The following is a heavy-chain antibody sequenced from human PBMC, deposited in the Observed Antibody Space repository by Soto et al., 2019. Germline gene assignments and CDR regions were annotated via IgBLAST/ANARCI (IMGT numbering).Heavy chain of an antibody. Sequence: SETLSLTCTVSGGSLGSSSYYWGWIRQSPGKGLEWIGNICYSGNTFYNPSLKSRVTISVDTSKNQFYLHLSSVTAADTAIFYCASIAAPGTTHFDFWGQGTLVTVSS. J-gene: IGHJ4*02. CDR1: GGSLGSSSYY. CDR3: ASIAAPGTTHFDF. D-gene: IGHD6-13*01. V-gene: IGHV4-39*01. CDR2: ICYSGNT.